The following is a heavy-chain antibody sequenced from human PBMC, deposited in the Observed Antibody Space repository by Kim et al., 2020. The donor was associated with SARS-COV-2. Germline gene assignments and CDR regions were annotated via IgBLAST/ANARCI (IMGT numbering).Heavy chain of an antibody. D-gene: IGHD2-2*01. J-gene: IGHJ6*02. CDR2: IHDSGYT. CDR1: GDSITRGGYH. Sequence: SETLSLTCSVSGDSITRGGYHWTWIRQQPGKGLEWIGYIHDSGYTHYNPSLQSRLTISLETSKNQFTLKLSSVTAADTAVYYCAKERCSSTSCFAWDGGDLYNYGIDAWGQGTTDIVS. V-gene: IGHV4-31*03. CDR3: AKERCSSTSCFAWDGGDLYNYGIDA.